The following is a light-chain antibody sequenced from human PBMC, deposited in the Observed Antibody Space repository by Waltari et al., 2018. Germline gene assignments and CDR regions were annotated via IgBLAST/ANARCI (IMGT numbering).Light chain of an antibody. CDR2: LGF. CDR3: MQSLQTPFS. CDR1: QSLLNSDGYTH. V-gene: IGKV2-28*01. J-gene: IGKJ2*03. Sequence: DLVVTQTPLSLPVTPGEPASISCRSSQSLLNSDGYTHLHWFLQKPGQSPHLLIYLGFNRASGVPDRFSGSGSGTQFTLTVSRVEAEDVGVYYCMQSLQTPFSFGQGTKVEMK.